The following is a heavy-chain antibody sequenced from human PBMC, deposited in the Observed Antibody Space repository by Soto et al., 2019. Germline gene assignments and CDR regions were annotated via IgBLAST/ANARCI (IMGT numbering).Heavy chain of an antibody. J-gene: IGHJ4*02. V-gene: IGHV4-39*01. D-gene: IGHD6-19*01. CDR2: IYYSGST. CDR3: ARLELYISGWYMTSTFDY. CDR1: GGSISSRNSY. Sequence: SETLSLTCTVSGGSISSRNSYWGWIRQPPGKGLEWIGSIYYSGSTFHNPALKSRVSISVDSSINQFSLRVTSVTAADTAVYWFARLELYISGWYMTSTFDYWGQGILVTVSS.